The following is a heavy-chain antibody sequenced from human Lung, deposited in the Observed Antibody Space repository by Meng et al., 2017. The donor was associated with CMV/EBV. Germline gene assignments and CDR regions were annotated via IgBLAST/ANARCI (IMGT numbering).Heavy chain of an antibody. CDR2: ISFDGSNK. CDR3: ARDLKAAVTSYYYHYGLDV. V-gene: IGHV3-30-3*01. J-gene: IGHJ6*01. CDR1: GFKFSNYP. D-gene: IGHD6-13*01. Sequence: GGSLRLXCAASGFKFSNYPVHWVRQAPGKGLEWVAVISFDGSNKFYAESVKGRFTISRDNSKNTLYLQMNSLRAEDTALYYCARDLKAAVTSYYYHYGLDVWGQGNXVNCSS.